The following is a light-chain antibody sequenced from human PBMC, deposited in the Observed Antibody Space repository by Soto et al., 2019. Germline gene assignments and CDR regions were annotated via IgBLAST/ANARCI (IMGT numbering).Light chain of an antibody. CDR2: LGS. Sequence: DVVLTQSPLSLGVTPGEPASISCRSSQSLLNSNGYYYLDWYLQKPGQSPQLLIYLGSYRASGVPDRFSGSASGTDFSLKISRVEAEDVGVYYCYQYFSTPLTLPGGTNVDIK. CDR1: QSLLNSNGYYY. CDR3: YQYFSTPLT. J-gene: IGKJ4*01. V-gene: IGKV2-28*01.